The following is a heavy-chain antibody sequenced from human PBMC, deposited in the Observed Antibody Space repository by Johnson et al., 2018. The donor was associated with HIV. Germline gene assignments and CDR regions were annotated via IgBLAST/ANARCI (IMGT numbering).Heavy chain of an antibody. D-gene: IGHD3-16*01. Sequence: VLLVESGGGLVQPGGSLRLSCAASGFTFSSYAMHWVRQAPGKGLEWVSTLTGSGDTTYYADSVKGRFTISRDNSKNTLHLQMNGLRAEDTAVYYCVRRANVGTSVWGDFDLWGQGTMATVSS. V-gene: IGHV3-23*04. CDR2: LTGSGDTT. J-gene: IGHJ3*01. CDR1: GFTFSSYA. CDR3: VRRANVGTSVWGDFDL.